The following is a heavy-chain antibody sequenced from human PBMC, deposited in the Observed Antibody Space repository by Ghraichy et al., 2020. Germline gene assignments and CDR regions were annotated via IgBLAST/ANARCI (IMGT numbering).Heavy chain of an antibody. V-gene: IGHV3-43*01. J-gene: IGHJ4*02. CDR2: ISWDGGST. D-gene: IGHD2-21*02. Sequence: GGSLRLSCAASGFTFDDYTMHWVRQAPGKGLEWVSLISWDGGSTYYADSVKGRFTISRDNSKNSLYLQMNSLRTEDTALYYCAKAYCGGDCYLNYFDYWGQGTLVTVSS. CDR3: AKAYCGGDCYLNYFDY. CDR1: GFTFDDYT.